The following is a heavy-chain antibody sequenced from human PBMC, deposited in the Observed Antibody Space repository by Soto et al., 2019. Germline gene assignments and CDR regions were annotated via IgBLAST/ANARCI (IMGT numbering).Heavy chain of an antibody. Sequence: GGSLRLSCAASGFTFSSYAMSWVRQAPGKGLEWVSAISGSGGSTYYADSVKGRFTISRDNSKNTLYLQMNSLRAEDTAVYYCAGTGGENGDRAYYYYYYMDVWGKGTTVTVSS. J-gene: IGHJ6*03. V-gene: IGHV3-23*01. D-gene: IGHD4-17*01. CDR1: GFTFSSYA. CDR2: ISGSGGST. CDR3: AGTGGENGDRAYYYYYYMDV.